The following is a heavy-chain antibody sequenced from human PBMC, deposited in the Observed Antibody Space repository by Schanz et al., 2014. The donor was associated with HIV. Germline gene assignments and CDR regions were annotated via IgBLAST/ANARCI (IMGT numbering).Heavy chain of an antibody. CDR3: AKPEYDSSGNSQTHFDY. CDR2: ISAGVGTA. V-gene: IGHV3-23*01. CDR1: GFTITSYG. J-gene: IGHJ4*02. Sequence: EVQLLESGGGLVQPGGSLRLSCAVSGFTITSYGMSWVRQAPGKGLEWVSTISAGVGTASYADSVKGRFTISRDNSKKMLFLQMNRLRAEDTAIYYCAKPEYDSSGNSQTHFDYWGQGTLVSVSS. D-gene: IGHD3-22*01.